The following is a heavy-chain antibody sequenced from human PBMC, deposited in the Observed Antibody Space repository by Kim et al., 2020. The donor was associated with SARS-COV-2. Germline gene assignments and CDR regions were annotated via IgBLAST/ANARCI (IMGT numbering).Heavy chain of an antibody. D-gene: IGHD5-18*01. V-gene: IGHV3-53*01. J-gene: IGHJ4*02. CDR3: ARVPRGYSYGYFDY. Sequence: ADAVKGRFTISRDNSNNTQYLQMNSLRAEDTAVYYCARVPRGYSYGYFDYWGQGTLVTVSS.